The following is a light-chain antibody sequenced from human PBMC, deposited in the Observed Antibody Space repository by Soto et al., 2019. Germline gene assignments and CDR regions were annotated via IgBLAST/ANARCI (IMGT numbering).Light chain of an antibody. Sequence: DIVMTQSPDSLAVSLGERATINCKSSQSVLYSSNNKNYLAWYQQKPGQPPKLLIYWASTRESGVPDRFSDSGSGTDFTLTISGLQAEDVAVYYCQQYYSSPPLTLGGGTRVEIK. V-gene: IGKV4-1*01. CDR1: QSVLYSSNNKNY. J-gene: IGKJ4*01. CDR3: QQYYSSPPLT. CDR2: WAS.